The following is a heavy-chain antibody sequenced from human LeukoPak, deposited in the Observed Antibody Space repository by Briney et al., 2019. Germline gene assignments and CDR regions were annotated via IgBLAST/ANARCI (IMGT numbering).Heavy chain of an antibody. CDR3: AKGPRLDYFED. D-gene: IGHD1-1*01. CDR1: GFTFRGYA. V-gene: IGHV3-23*01. J-gene: IGHJ4*02. CDR2: INGSGGST. Sequence: GGSLRLSCAASGFTFRGYAMSWVRQAPGKGLEWVSAINGSGGSTYYAESVKGRVTISRDNSKNTLYLKMRSLRAEDMAVYYCAKGPRLDYFEDWGQGTLVTAS.